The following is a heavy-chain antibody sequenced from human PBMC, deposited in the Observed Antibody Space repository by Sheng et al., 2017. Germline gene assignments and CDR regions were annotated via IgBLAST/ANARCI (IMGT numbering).Heavy chain of an antibody. CDR1: GGTFSSYA. J-gene: IGHJ4*02. D-gene: IGHD3-10*01. CDR2: IIPIFGTA. Sequence: VQLVQSGAEVKKPGSSVKVSCKASGGTFSSYAISWVRQAPGQGLEWMGGIIPIFGTANYAQKFQGRVTITADESTSTAYMELSSLRSEDTAVYYCARDKNYYGSGSYQNYFDYWGQGTLVTVSS. CDR3: ARDKNYYGSGSYQNYFDY. V-gene: IGHV1-69*13.